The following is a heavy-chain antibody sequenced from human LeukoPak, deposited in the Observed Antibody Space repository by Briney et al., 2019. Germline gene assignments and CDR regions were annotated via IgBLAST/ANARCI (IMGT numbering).Heavy chain of an antibody. Sequence: PSETLSLTCTVSGVSISSYYWSWIRQPAGKGLEWIGRIYTSGSTNYNPSLKSRVTISVDTSKNQFSLKLSSVTAADTAVYYCARDQKYSSGWYYYYMDVWGKGTTVTISS. CDR3: ARDQKYSSGWYYYYMDV. CDR2: IYTSGST. D-gene: IGHD6-19*01. J-gene: IGHJ6*03. CDR1: GVSISSYY. V-gene: IGHV4-4*07.